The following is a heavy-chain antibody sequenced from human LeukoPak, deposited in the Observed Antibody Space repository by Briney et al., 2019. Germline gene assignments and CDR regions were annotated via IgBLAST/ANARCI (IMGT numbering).Heavy chain of an antibody. D-gene: IGHD4-17*01. J-gene: IGHJ4*02. Sequence: GGSLRLSCAASGFTFSSYEMNWVRQAPGKGLEWVSYISSSGSTIYYADSVKGRFTISRDNAKNTLYLQMNSLRAEDTAVYYCARGRDYGDYLDYWGQGTLVTVSS. CDR2: ISSSGSTI. CDR3: ARGRDYGDYLDY. CDR1: GFTFSSYE. V-gene: IGHV3-48*03.